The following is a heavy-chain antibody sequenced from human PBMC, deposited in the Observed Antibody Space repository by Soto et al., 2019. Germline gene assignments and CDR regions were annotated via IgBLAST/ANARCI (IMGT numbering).Heavy chain of an antibody. CDR2: ISAYNGNT. J-gene: IGHJ4*02. CDR3: ARIGPDSGSYSLEY. D-gene: IGHD1-26*01. Sequence: QVQLVQSGAEVKKPGASVKVSCKASGYTFTSYGISWVRQAPGQGLEWMGWISAYNGNTNYAQKLQGRVTMTTDTSTSTDYMERRRLRSDDTAVYYCARIGPDSGSYSLEYWGQGTLVTVSS. V-gene: IGHV1-18*01. CDR1: GYTFTSYG.